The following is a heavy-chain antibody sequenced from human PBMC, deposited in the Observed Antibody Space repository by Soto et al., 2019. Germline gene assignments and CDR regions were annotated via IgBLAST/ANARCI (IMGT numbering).Heavy chain of an antibody. D-gene: IGHD3-3*01. J-gene: IGHJ4*02. Sequence: HSETLSLTCAVYGGSFSGYYWTWIRQHPGKGLDWIGYIYYSGSTYYNPSLKSRVTISVDTSKNQFSLKLSSVTAADTAVYYCARAPSKYYDFWTAPGDYFDYWGQGTLVTVSS. CDR1: GGSFSGYY. V-gene: IGHV4-31*11. CDR2: IYYSGST. CDR3: ARAPSKYYDFWTAPGDYFDY.